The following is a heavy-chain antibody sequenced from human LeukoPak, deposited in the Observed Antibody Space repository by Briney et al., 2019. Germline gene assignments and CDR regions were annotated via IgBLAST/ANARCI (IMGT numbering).Heavy chain of an antibody. CDR3: ARTQRGYSYGFSFDY. J-gene: IGHJ4*02. CDR1: GGSFSGYH. CDR2: INHSGST. D-gene: IGHD5-18*01. Sequence: SETLSLTCAVYGGSFSGYHWSWIRQPPGKGLEWIGEINHSGSTNYNPSLKSRVTISVDTSKNQFSLKLSSVTAADTAVYYCARTQRGYSYGFSFDYWGQGTLVTVSS. V-gene: IGHV4-34*01.